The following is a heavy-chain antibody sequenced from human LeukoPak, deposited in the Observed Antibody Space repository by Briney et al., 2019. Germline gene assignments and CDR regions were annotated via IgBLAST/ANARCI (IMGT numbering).Heavy chain of an antibody. CDR1: GYSISSGYY. CDR3: ARGYDGSGYYYRNWYFDL. J-gene: IGHJ2*01. CDR2: IYRSGST. Sequence: SETLSLTCSVSGYSISSGYYWGCIRQSPGKGLEWIGSIYRSGSTYYNPSLKSRITISVDTSKNQFSLKLSSVTAADTAVYYCARGYDGSGYYYRNWYFDLWGRGTLVTVSS. V-gene: IGHV4-38-2*02. D-gene: IGHD3-22*01.